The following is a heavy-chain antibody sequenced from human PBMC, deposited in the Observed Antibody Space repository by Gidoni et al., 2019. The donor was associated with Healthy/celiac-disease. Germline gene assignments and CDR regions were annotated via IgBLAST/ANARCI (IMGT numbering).Heavy chain of an antibody. V-gene: IGHV1-8*01. CDR3: ARGTRYRAIDLDY. Sequence: QVQLVQSGAEVKKPAASAMVSCKAFGHTFTSYDINWVRQATGQGIEWMGWMNHNSGNTGYAQKFQGRVTMNRTTSISTAYMELSSLRSEDTAVYYCARGTRYRAIDLDYWGQGTLVTVSS. CDR2: MNHNSGNT. CDR1: GHTFTSYD. D-gene: IGHD5-18*01. J-gene: IGHJ4*02.